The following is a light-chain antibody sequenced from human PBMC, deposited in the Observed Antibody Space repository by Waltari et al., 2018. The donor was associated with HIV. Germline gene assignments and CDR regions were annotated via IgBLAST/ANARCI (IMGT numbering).Light chain of an antibody. CDR2: DNN. J-gene: IGLJ1*01. CDR1: SSNIANTY. V-gene: IGLV1-51*01. Sequence: QSVLTQPPSVSAAPGQKVTIPCSGNSSNIANTYVSWYHQPPGTAPTLLIYDNNKRPSGVPARFSGSRSGTSATLGITGLQAGDEADYYCGTWDSGLSAEVFGTGTKVTVL. CDR3: GTWDSGLSAEV.